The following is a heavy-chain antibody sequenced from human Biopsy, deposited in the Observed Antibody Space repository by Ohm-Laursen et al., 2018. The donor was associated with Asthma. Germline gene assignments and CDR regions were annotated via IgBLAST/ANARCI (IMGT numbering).Heavy chain of an antibody. CDR2: ISSSSSTI. D-gene: IGHD4-17*01. CDR1: GFTFSSYS. V-gene: IGHV3-48*02. Sequence: SLRLSCAASGFTFSSYSMNWVRQAPGKGLEWVSYISSSSSTIYHADSVKGRFTISRDNAKNSLYLQMNSLRDEDTAVYYRARPRWGPYGYWGQGTLVTVSS. J-gene: IGHJ4*02. CDR3: ARPRWGPYGY.